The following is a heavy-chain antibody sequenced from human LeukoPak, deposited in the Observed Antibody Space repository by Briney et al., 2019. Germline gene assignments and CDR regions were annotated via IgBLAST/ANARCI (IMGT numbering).Heavy chain of an antibody. CDR3: ARVGYDFWSGYSHFDY. Sequence: SETLSLTCTVSGGSLSSYYWSWIRQPPGKGLEWIGYIYYSGSTNYNPSLKSRVTISVDTSKNQFSLKLSSVTAADTAVYYCARVGYDFWSGYSHFDYWGHGTLVTVSS. CDR1: GGSLSSYY. J-gene: IGHJ4*01. CDR2: IYYSGST. V-gene: IGHV4-59*01. D-gene: IGHD3-3*01.